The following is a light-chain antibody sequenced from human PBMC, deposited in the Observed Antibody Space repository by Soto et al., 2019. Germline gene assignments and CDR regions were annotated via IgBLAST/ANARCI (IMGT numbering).Light chain of an antibody. CDR3: AAWDDSLNAHYV. CDR2: SNN. V-gene: IGLV1-44*01. J-gene: IGLJ1*01. Sequence: VVTQPPSASGTPGQRVTISCSGSSSNIGSNTVNWYQQLPGTAPKLLIYSNNQRPSGVPDRFSGSKSGTSASLAISGLQSEDEADYYCAAWDDSLNAHYVFGTGTKLTVL. CDR1: SSNIGSNT.